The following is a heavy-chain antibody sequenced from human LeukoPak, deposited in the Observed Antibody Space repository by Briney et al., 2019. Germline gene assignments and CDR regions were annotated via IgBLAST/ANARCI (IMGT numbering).Heavy chain of an antibody. D-gene: IGHD3-22*01. CDR3: AIPGARGYYDSSGPPGY. CDR1: EFTISSYE. J-gene: IGHJ4*02. Sequence: GGSLRLSCAGSEFTISSYEMNWVRQAPGKGLEWVSYISSSGSTIYYADSVKGRFTISRDNAKNSLYLQMNSLRAEDTAVYYCAIPGARGYYDSSGPPGYWGQGTLVTVSS. V-gene: IGHV3-48*03. CDR2: ISSSGSTI.